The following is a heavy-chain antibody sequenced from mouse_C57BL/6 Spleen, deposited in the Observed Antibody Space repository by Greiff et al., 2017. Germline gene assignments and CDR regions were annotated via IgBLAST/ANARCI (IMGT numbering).Heavy chain of an antibody. CDR3: TKDYGAY. CDR1: GYTFTDYE. D-gene: IGHD1-1*01. Sequence: VQLLQSGAELVRPGASVTLSCKASGYTFTDYEMHWVKQTPVHGLEWIGAIDPETGGTAYNQKFKGKAILTADKSSSTAYMELRSLTSEDSAVYYCTKDYGAYWGQGTLVTVSA. J-gene: IGHJ3*01. V-gene: IGHV1-15*01. CDR2: IDPETGGT.